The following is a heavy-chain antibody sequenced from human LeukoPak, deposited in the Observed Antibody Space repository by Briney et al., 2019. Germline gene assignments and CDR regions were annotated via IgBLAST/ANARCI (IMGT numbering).Heavy chain of an antibody. D-gene: IGHD2-8*01. CDR2: INQDGSEK. Sequence: PGGSLRPSCAASGFTFSSYWMSWVRQAPGKGLEWVANINQDGSEKYYVDSVKGRFTISRDNAKNSLYLQMNSLRAEDTAVYYCARARKYNGNPNWIDLWGQGVLVTVSS. J-gene: IGHJ5*02. V-gene: IGHV3-7*03. CDR1: GFTFSSYW. CDR3: ARARKYNGNPNWIDL.